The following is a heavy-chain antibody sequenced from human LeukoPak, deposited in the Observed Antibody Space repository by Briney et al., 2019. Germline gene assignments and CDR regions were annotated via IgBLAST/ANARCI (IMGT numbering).Heavy chain of an antibody. V-gene: IGHV4-39*01. D-gene: IGHD3-3*01. J-gene: IGHJ4*02. CDR2: MYSSGSM. CDR1: GGSICRTSYY. Sequence: KTSETLSLTCTVSGGSICRTSYYWGWFRRPPGKGLEWIASMYSSGSMYYSPSLKSRVTISADTSKNQFSLKLNSVTAADTAVYYSAGLFEEGSYYFDYWGQGTLVTVS. CDR3: AGLFEEGSYYFDY.